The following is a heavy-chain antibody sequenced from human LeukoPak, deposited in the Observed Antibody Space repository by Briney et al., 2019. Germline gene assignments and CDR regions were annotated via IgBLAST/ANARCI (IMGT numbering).Heavy chain of an antibody. Sequence: GASVKVSCKASGDNFSSYAFTWVRQASGQGLEWMGGIIPVFRTVNYAQKFQGRVTITADESTSTAYMELSSLRSEDTALYFCARAFSYYYNSSGYFSVGSFDIWGQGTMVTVSS. V-gene: IGHV1-69*13. D-gene: IGHD3-22*01. J-gene: IGHJ3*02. CDR2: IIPVFRTV. CDR3: ARAFSYYYNSSGYFSVGSFDI. CDR1: GDNFSSYA.